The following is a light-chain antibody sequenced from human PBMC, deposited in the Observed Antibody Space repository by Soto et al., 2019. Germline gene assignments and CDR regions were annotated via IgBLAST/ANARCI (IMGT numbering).Light chain of an antibody. V-gene: IGKV3-15*01. Sequence: IVMTQSPATLSVSPAERATLSCRASQSVSSDLTWYQQKPGQAPRLLIYAASTRATGVPPRFSGSGSGTECTLTISSLQSEDFAIYYCQKYNYSPLAFGQGTRVEVK. CDR2: AAS. CDR1: QSVSSD. CDR3: QKYNYSPLA. J-gene: IGKJ1*01.